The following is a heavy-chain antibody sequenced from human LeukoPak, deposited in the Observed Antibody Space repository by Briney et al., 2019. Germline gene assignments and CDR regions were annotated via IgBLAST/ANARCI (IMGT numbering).Heavy chain of an antibody. V-gene: IGHV1-69*05. CDR3: AGDPPWGVNAFDI. Sequence: SVTVSCKASGGTFISYAISWVRQAPGQGREWMGGIIPIFGTANYAQKFQGRVTITTDESTSTAYMELSSLRSEDTAVYYCAGDPPWGVNAFDIWGQGTMVTVSS. CDR2: IIPIFGTA. J-gene: IGHJ3*02. CDR1: GGTFISYA. D-gene: IGHD3-16*01.